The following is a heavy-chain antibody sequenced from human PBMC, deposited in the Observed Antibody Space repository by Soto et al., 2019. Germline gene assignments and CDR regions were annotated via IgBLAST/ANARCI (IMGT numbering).Heavy chain of an antibody. V-gene: IGHV4-39*01. CDR2: IYYSGST. CDR3: ARGYYDSSGYYGRVDNWFDP. J-gene: IGHJ5*02. CDR1: GGSISSSSYY. D-gene: IGHD3-22*01. Sequence: SETLSLTCTVSGGSISSSSYYWGWIRQPPGKGLEWIGSIYYSGSTYYNPSLKSRVTISVDTSKNQFSLKLRSVTAADTAVYDCARGYYDSSGYYGRVDNWFDPWGQGTLVTVSS.